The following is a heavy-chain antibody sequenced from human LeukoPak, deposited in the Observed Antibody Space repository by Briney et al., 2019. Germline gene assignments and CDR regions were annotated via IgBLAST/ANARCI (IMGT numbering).Heavy chain of an antibody. CDR1: GYTFTGYY. CDR2: INPNSGGT. CDR3: ARSHSGSCYDY. Sequence: ASVKVSCKASGYTFTGYYMHWVRQAPGQGLEWMGRINPNSGGTNYAQKFQGRVTMTRDTSISTAYMELSRLRSDDTAVDYCARSHSGSCYDYWGQGTLVTVSS. V-gene: IGHV1-2*06. D-gene: IGHD2-15*01. J-gene: IGHJ4*02.